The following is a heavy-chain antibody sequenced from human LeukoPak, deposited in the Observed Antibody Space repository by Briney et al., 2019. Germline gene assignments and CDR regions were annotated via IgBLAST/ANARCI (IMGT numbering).Heavy chain of an antibody. D-gene: IGHD3-22*01. V-gene: IGHV3-21*01. CDR1: GFTFSSYS. Sequence: GGSLRLSCAASGFTFSSYSMNWVRQAPGKGLEWVSSISSSSSYIYYADSVKGRFTISRDNAKNSLYLQMNSLRAEDTAVYYCARDYVPGYYDSSGYFYWGQGTLVTVSS. J-gene: IGHJ4*02. CDR2: ISSSSSYI. CDR3: ARDYVPGYYDSSGYFY.